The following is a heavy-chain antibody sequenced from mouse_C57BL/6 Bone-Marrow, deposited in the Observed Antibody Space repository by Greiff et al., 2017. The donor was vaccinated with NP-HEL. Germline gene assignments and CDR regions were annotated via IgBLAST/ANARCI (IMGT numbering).Heavy chain of an antibody. D-gene: IGHD1-2*01. CDR2: IYPGDGDT. CDR3: ARLSLLRLYYVDY. Sequence: VQLQQSGAELVKPGASVKISCKASGYAFSSYWMNWVKQRPGKGLEWIGQIYPGDGDTNYNGKFKGKATLTADKSSSTSYMQLSSLPSEDSAVYFCARLSLLRLYYVDYWGQGTTLTVSS. V-gene: IGHV1-80*01. J-gene: IGHJ2*01. CDR1: GYAFSSYW.